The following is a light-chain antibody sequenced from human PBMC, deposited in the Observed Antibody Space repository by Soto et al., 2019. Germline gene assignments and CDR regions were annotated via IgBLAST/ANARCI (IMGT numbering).Light chain of an antibody. CDR1: QSVSSY. Sequence: EIVLTQSPATLSLSPGERATLFCRASQSVSSYLAWYQQKPGQAPRLLIYDASNRATGIPARFSGSGSGTDFTLTISSLEPEDFAVYYCQQRSNWRFGQGTRLEI. CDR2: DAS. V-gene: IGKV3-11*01. J-gene: IGKJ5*01. CDR3: QQRSNWR.